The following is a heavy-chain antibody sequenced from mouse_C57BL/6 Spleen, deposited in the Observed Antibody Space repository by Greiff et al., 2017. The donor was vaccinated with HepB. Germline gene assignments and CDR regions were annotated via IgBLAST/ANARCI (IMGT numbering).Heavy chain of an antibody. Sequence: QVQLQQPGAELVKPGASVKVSCKASGYTFTSYWMHWVKQRPGQGLEWIGRIHPSDSDTNYNQKFKGKATLTVDKSSSTAYMQLSSLTSEDSAVYYCAPYDGYYEFAYWGQGTLVTVSA. V-gene: IGHV1-74*01. CDR2: IHPSDSDT. CDR3: APYDGYYEFAY. CDR1: GYTFTSYW. J-gene: IGHJ3*01. D-gene: IGHD2-3*01.